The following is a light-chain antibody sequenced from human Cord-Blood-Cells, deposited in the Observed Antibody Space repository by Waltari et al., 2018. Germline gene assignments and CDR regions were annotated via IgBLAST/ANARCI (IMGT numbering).Light chain of an antibody. Sequence: QSALTQPASVSGSPGQSITISCTGTSSDVGGYNYVSWYQQHPGKAPKLMIYDVSNRPSGVSNRFSGSKPGNTASLTISGLQAEDEADYYGSSYTSSSTWVFGGGTKLTVL. CDR2: DVS. J-gene: IGLJ3*02. CDR3: SSYTSSSTWV. V-gene: IGLV2-14*01. CDR1: SSDVGGYNY.